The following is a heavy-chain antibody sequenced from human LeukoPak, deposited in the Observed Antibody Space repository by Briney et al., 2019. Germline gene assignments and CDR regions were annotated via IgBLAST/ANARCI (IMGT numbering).Heavy chain of an antibody. J-gene: IGHJ3*02. Sequence: GESLKISCKGSRYSFTSYWIGWVRQMPGKGLEWMGIIYPGDSDTRYSPSFQGQVTISADKSISTAYLQWSSLKASDTAMYYCARRIVGATWGHAFDIWGQGTMVTVSS. D-gene: IGHD1-26*01. CDR2: IYPGDSDT. V-gene: IGHV5-51*01. CDR1: RYSFTSYW. CDR3: ARRIVGATWGHAFDI.